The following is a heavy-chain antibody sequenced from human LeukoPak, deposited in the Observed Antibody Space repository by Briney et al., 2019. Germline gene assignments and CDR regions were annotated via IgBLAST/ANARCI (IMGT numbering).Heavy chain of an antibody. CDR1: GSTYTSYY. V-gene: IGHV1-2*02. CDR2: INPNSGGT. D-gene: IGHD2-15*01. Sequence: ASVKVSCKASGSTYTSYYIHWVRQAPGQGLEWMGWINPNSGGTNYAQKFQGRVTMTRDTSISTAYMELSRLRSDDTAVYYCAASRGYCGGGSCYADDAFDIWGQGTMVTVSS. J-gene: IGHJ3*02. CDR3: AASRGYCGGGSCYADDAFDI.